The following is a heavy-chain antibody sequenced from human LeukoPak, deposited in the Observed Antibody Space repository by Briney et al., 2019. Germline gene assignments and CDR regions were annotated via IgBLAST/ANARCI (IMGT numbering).Heavy chain of an antibody. CDR3: AKDLSYDFWSGYLDY. V-gene: IGHV3-64*04. CDR2: ISSNGGST. CDR1: GFTFSSYA. Sequence: GGSLRLSCSASGFTFSSYAMHWVRQAPGKGLEYVSAISSNGGSTYYADSVKGRFTISRDNSKNTLYLQMNSLRAEDTAVYYCAKDLSYDFWSGYLDYWGQGTLVTVSS. J-gene: IGHJ4*02. D-gene: IGHD3-3*01.